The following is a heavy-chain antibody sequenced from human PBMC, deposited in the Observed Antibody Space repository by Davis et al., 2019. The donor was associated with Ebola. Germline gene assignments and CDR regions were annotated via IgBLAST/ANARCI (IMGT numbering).Heavy chain of an antibody. J-gene: IGHJ4*02. V-gene: IGHV4-39*07. Sequence: MPGGSLRLSCTVSGGSISSSSYYWGWIRQPPGKGLEWIGNIYYSGSTNYNPSLKSRVTISVDTSMNQFSLKLRSVTAADTAVYFCARGPANWNDFDFWGQGTLVTVSS. CDR3: ARGPANWNDFDF. CDR1: GGSISSSSYY. CDR2: IYYSGST. D-gene: IGHD1-1*01.